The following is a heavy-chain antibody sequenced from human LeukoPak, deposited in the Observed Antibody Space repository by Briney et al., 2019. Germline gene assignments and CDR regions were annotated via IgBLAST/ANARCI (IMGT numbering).Heavy chain of an antibody. CDR3: ARVGKDYYYYYMDV. V-gene: IGHV1-18*01. Sequence: GASVKVSCKASGYTFTSYGISWVRQAPGQGLEWMGWISAYNGNTNYAQKLQGRVTMTTDTSTSTAYMELRSLRSGDTAVYYCARVGKDYYYYYMDVWGKGTTVTVSS. CDR1: GYTFTSYG. CDR2: ISAYNGNT. J-gene: IGHJ6*03.